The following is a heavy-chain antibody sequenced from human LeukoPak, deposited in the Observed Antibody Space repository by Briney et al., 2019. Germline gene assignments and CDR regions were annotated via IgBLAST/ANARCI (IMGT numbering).Heavy chain of an antibody. D-gene: IGHD3-22*01. V-gene: IGHV3-48*03. Sequence: GGSLRLSCAASGFTFSSYEMNGVRQAPGKGLEGVSYISSSGSTIYYADSVKGRFTISRDNAKNSLYLQMNSLRAEDTAVYYCARDYDSSGYYGPYFDYWGQGTLVTVSS. J-gene: IGHJ4*02. CDR1: GFTFSSYE. CDR3: ARDYDSSGYYGPYFDY. CDR2: ISSSGSTI.